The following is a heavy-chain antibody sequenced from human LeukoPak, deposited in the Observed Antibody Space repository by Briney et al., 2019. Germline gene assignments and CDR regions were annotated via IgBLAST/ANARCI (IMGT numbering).Heavy chain of an antibody. J-gene: IGHJ4*02. CDR3: ASRLSPRQQLDY. CDR1: GFTFSTYN. Sequence: GGSLRLSCTASGFTFSTYNMNWVRQAPGKGLEWVSYISSSGSTIYYADSVKGRFTISRDNAKNSLYLRMNSLRAEDTAVYYCASRLSPRQQLDYWGQGTLVTVSS. V-gene: IGHV3-48*04. CDR2: ISSSGSTI. D-gene: IGHD6-13*01.